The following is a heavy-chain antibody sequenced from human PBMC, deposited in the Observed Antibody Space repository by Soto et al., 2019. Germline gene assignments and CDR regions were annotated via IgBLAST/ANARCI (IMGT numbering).Heavy chain of an antibody. Sequence: PSETLSLTCTVSVVSISRGCYYLSWILHHPGKGLEWIGNIYYSWRTYYNPSLKSRVILSFETSKNHFSLPLRSVTSSDSAMYYCASVIGRDSEYYID. CDR3: ASVIGRDSEYYID. CDR2: IYYSWRT. CDR1: VVSISRGCYY. J-gene: IGHJ6*03. D-gene: IGHD2-21*02. V-gene: IGHV4-31*03.